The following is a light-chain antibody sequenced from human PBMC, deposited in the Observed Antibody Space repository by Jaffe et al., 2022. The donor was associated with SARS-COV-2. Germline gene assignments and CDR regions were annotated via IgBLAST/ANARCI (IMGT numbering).Light chain of an antibody. Sequence: EIVMTQSPATLSVSPGERVTLSCRASRSVNTNLVWYQQKPGQAPRLLMYGASTRATGFPARFSGSGSGTEFTLTISSLQSEDFAVYYCQQYENWPRTFGQGTKVEIK. CDR2: GAS. J-gene: IGKJ1*01. CDR3: QQYENWPRT. V-gene: IGKV3-15*01. CDR1: RSVNTN.